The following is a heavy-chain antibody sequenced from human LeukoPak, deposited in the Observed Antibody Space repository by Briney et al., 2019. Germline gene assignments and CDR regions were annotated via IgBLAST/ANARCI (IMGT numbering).Heavy chain of an antibody. CDR1: GGSISSYY. CDR2: IYYSGST. Sequence: SETLSLTCTVSGGSISSYYWSWIRQPPGKGLEWIGYIYYSGSTNYNPSLKSRVTISVDTSKNQLSLKLSSVTAADTAVYYCASSANYYDSTKNWFDPWGQGTLVTVSS. CDR3: ASSANYYDSTKNWFDP. J-gene: IGHJ5*02. V-gene: IGHV4-59*08. D-gene: IGHD3-22*01.